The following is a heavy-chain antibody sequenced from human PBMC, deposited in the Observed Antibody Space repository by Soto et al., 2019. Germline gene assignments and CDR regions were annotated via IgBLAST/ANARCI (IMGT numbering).Heavy chain of an antibody. V-gene: IGHV3-74*01. D-gene: IGHD3-3*01. CDR2: INSDGSST. Sequence: GGSLRLSCAASGFTFSSYWMHWVRQAPGKGLVWVSRINSDGSSTGYADSVKGRFTISRDNAKNTLYLQMNSLRAEDTAVYYCARRGITIFGRGDYYYYMDVWGKGTTVTVSS. CDR3: ARRGITIFGRGDYYYYMDV. CDR1: GFTFSSYW. J-gene: IGHJ6*03.